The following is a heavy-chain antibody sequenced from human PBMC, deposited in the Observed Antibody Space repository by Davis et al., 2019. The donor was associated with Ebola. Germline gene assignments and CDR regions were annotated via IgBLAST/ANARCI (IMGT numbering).Heavy chain of an antibody. CDR2: IRSKAYGGTT. CDR3: TRLTQRIDAFDI. V-gene: IGHV3-49*04. J-gene: IGHJ3*02. D-gene: IGHD6-25*01. CDR1: GFTFGDYA. Sequence: PGGSLRLSCTASGFTFGDYAMSWVRQAPGKGLEWVGFIRSKAYGGTTEYAASVKGRFTISRDDSKSIAYLQMNSLKTEDTAVYYCTRLTQRIDAFDIWGQGTMVTVSS.